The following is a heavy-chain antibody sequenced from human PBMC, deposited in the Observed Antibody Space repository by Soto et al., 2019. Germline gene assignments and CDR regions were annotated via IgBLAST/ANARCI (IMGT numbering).Heavy chain of an antibody. J-gene: IGHJ4*02. V-gene: IGHV2-5*01. CDR2: SYWNDDN. CDR3: AHGSGWLSDY. Sequence: QITLKESGPTLLKPTQTLTLTCTFSGFSLSSNAGGVNCIRQPPGKALEWLALSYWNDDNHYSPSLRSRLTITKDTSKNHVVLTMTNVYPVDTATYYCAHGSGWLSDYWGQGTLVTVSS. D-gene: IGHD6-19*01. CDR1: GFSLSSNAGG.